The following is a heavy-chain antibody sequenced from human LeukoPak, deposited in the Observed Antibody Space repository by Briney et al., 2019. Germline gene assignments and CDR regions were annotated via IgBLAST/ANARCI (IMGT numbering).Heavy chain of an antibody. CDR3: ARGDRSTWYEVLNNWFDP. D-gene: IGHD6-13*01. CDR1: GGSISSVTYN. Sequence: SETLSLTCSVSGGSISSVTYNWGWIRQPPGKGLEWIGSISYSGITYYNPSLKSRVTISVDTSKNQFSLKLSSVTAADTAVYYCARGDRSTWYEVLNNWFDPWGQGTLVTVSS. CDR2: ISYSGIT. J-gene: IGHJ5*02. V-gene: IGHV4-39*07.